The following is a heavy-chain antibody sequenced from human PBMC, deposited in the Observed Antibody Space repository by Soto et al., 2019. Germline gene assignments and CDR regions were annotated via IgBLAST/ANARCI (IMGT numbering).Heavy chain of an antibody. D-gene: IGHD3-16*01. J-gene: IGHJ6*02. Sequence: QVQLVQSGAEVKESGASVKVSCKASRYTFISYDINWVRQAPGQGLEWRGWMNPSSANTGYAQKFQGRISMTRNTSMNTAYMELNSLTSDDTAVYYCTRGQEVWWNAGPLGLHGLDVWGQGTTVTVSS. CDR2: MNPSSANT. V-gene: IGHV1-8*01. CDR1: RYTFISYD. CDR3: TRGQEVWWNAGPLGLHGLDV.